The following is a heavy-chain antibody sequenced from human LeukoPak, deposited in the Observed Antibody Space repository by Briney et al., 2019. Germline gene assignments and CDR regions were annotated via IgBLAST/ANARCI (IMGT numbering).Heavy chain of an antibody. CDR1: GFTFGDYA. Sequence: PGGSLRLSCTASGFTFGDYAMSWVRQAPGKGLEWVGRIKSKTDGGTTDYAAPVKGRFTISRDDSKNTLYLQMNSLKTEDTAVYYCTTSHYDGWVGWYFDLWGRGTLVTVSS. D-gene: IGHD4-17*01. CDR3: TTSHYDGWVGWYFDL. J-gene: IGHJ2*01. V-gene: IGHV3-15*01. CDR2: IKSKTDGGTT.